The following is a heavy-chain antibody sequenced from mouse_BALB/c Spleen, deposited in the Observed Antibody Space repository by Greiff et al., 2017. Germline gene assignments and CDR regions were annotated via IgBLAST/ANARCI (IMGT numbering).Heavy chain of an antibody. D-gene: IGHD2-1*01. J-gene: IGHJ4*01. CDR3: ARIYYGNPYYAMDY. Sequence: VKLMESGAELVRPGSSVKISCKASGYAFSSYWMNWVKQRPGQGLEWIGQIYPGDGDTNYNGKFKGKATLTADKSSSTAYMQLSSLTSEDSAVYFCARIYYGNPYYAMDYWGQGTSVTVSS. V-gene: IGHV1-80*01. CDR2: IYPGDGDT. CDR1: GYAFSSYW.